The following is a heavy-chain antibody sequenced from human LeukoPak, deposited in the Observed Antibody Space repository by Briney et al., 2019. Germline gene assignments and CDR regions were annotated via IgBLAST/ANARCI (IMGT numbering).Heavy chain of an antibody. Sequence: GASLTLSCAASGFTFSNYAMSWVRQAPGNGLAWVSAILGSGGSTYYADSVKGRFTVSRDNSKSTLYLQMNSLRAEDTALYYCAKWGDYDVLTGYYVPDYWGQGTLVTVSS. J-gene: IGHJ4*02. CDR1: GFTFSNYA. V-gene: IGHV3-23*01. CDR3: AKWGDYDVLTGYYVPDY. CDR2: ILGSGGST. D-gene: IGHD3-9*01.